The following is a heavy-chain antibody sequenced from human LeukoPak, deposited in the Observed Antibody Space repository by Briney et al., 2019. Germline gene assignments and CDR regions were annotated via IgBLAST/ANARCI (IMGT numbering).Heavy chain of an antibody. Sequence: GGSLRLSCAASGFTFDDYGMSWVRQAPGKGLEWVSGINWNGGSTGYTESVKGRFTISRDNAKNSLYLQMNSLRAEDTALYHCARYGSGSYYYYYMDVWGEGTTVTVSS. CDR2: INWNGGST. V-gene: IGHV3-20*01. CDR1: GFTFDDYG. J-gene: IGHJ6*03. D-gene: IGHD3-10*01. CDR3: ARYGSGSYYYYYMDV.